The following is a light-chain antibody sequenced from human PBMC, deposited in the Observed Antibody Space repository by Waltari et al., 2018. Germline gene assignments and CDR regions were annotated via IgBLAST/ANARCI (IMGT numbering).Light chain of an antibody. CDR2: KVS. CDR3: QHYDRFSGT. V-gene: IGKV1-5*03. J-gene: IGKJ1*01. Sequence: DIQLTQSPSTLSASVGDRVTITCRASQSISDWLAWYQQKPGTAPKLPIYKVSKLESGCPSRFSGSGSGTEFTLTISSLQPDDVATYYCQHYDRFSGTFGPGTKVEIK. CDR1: QSISDW.